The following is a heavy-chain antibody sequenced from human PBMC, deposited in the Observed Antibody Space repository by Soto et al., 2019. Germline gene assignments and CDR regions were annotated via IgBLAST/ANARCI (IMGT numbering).Heavy chain of an antibody. V-gene: IGHV4-59*01. Sequence: SETLSLTCTVSGGAISPFYWSWFRQPPGKGLEWIGYLYYSDNTNYNPSLKSRVTISVDASKNQVSLRLTSVTAADTAVYYCARVGGVAARTFDYWGQGTVVTVSS. D-gene: IGHD3-16*01. CDR3: ARVGGVAARTFDY. CDR2: LYYSDNT. J-gene: IGHJ4*02. CDR1: GGAISPFY.